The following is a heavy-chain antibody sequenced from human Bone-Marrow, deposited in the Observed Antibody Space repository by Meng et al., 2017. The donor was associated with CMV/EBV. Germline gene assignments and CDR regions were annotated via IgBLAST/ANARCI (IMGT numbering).Heavy chain of an antibody. CDR3: ASLYDFWRVGMDV. V-gene: IGHV3-21*01. Sequence: GESLKISCAASGFTFSSYSMNWVRQAPGKGLEWVSSISSSSSYIYYADSVKGRFTISRDNAKNSLYLQMNSLGAEDTAVYYCASLYDFWRVGMDVWGQGTTVTVSS. J-gene: IGHJ6*02. CDR1: GFTFSSYS. D-gene: IGHD3-3*01. CDR2: ISSSSSYI.